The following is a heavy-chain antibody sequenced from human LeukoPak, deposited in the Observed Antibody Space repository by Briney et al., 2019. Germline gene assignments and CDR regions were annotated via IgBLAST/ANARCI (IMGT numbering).Heavy chain of an antibody. V-gene: IGHV3-49*04. D-gene: IGHD3-22*01. CDR3: TRYPMIVVVTNYYFDY. J-gene: IGHJ4*02. CDR1: GFTFGDYA. Sequence: GGSLRLSCTGSGFTFGDYAMSWVRQAPAKGLEWVSFIRSNAHGGTTEYAASVRGRFSISRDDSKSIAYLQMNSLKTEDTAVYYYTRYPMIVVVTNYYFDYWGQGTLVTVSS. CDR2: IRSNAHGGTT.